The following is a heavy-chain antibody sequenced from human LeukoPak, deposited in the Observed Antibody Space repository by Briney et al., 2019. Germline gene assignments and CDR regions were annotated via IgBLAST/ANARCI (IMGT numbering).Heavy chain of an antibody. Sequence: GGSLRLSCAASGFSFSSYWMSWVRQAPGKGLEWVANINLDGSEKYYVDSVKGRFTFSRDNAKSSVYLQMNSLRAEDTAVYYCARDRGGYYYSDAFDMWGQGTMVTVSA. D-gene: IGHD3-3*01. CDR3: ARDRGGYYYSDAFDM. V-gene: IGHV3-7*01. J-gene: IGHJ3*02. CDR2: INLDGSEK. CDR1: GFSFSSYW.